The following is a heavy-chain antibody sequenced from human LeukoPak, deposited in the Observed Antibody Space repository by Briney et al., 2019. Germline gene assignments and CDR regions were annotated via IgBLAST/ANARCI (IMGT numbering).Heavy chain of an antibody. CDR2: ISAYNGNT. CDR1: GYTFTRYG. J-gene: IGHJ4*02. Sequence: ASVKVSCTAFGYTFTRYGISWVRQAPGQGLEWMGWISAYNGNTNYAQKLQGRVTMTTDTSTSTAYMELSSLRSEDTAVYYCARGSGSGYDFDYWGQGTLVSVSS. V-gene: IGHV1-18*01. CDR3: ARGSGSGYDFDY. D-gene: IGHD5-12*01.